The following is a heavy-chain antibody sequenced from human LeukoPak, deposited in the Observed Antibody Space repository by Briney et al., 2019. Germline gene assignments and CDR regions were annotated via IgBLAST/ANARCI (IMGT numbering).Heavy chain of an antibody. Sequence: SETLSLTCTVSGGSISGYYWSWIRQPPGKGLEWIGEINHSGSTNYNPSLKSRVTISVDTSKNQFSLKLSSVTAADTAVYYCARTKISSGYDLGFDPWGQGTLVTVSS. D-gene: IGHD5-12*01. V-gene: IGHV4-34*01. J-gene: IGHJ5*02. CDR3: ARTKISSGYDLGFDP. CDR1: GGSISGYY. CDR2: INHSGST.